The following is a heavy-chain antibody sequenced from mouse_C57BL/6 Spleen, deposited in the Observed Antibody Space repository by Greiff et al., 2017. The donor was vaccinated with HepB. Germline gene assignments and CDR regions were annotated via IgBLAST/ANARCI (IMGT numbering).Heavy chain of an antibody. D-gene: IGHD1-1*01. CDR3: ARRAFYGSSSYYYAMDY. Sequence: DVMLVESGGGLVKPGGSLKLSCAASGFTFSDYGMHWVRQAPEKGLEWVAYISSRSSTIYYADTVKGRFTISRDNAKNTLFLQMTSLRSEDTAMYYCARRAFYGSSSYYYAMDYWGQGTSVTVSS. CDR1: GFTFSDYG. J-gene: IGHJ4*01. CDR2: ISSRSSTI. V-gene: IGHV5-17*01.